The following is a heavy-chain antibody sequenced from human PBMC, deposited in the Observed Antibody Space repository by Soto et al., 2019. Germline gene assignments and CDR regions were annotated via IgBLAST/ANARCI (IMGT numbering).Heavy chain of an antibody. D-gene: IGHD4-17*01. CDR1: GFAFSDYT. CDR3: ARDFDDYGKVDY. V-gene: IGHV3-21*06. CDR2: VSSRGNFI. J-gene: IGHJ4*02. Sequence: GSLRLSCAASGFAFSDYTMKWVRQAPGKGLEWVSSVSSRGNFIYYTDSLKGRFTISRDNAKNSLYLQMTSLRVEDTAVYYCARDFDDYGKVDYWGQGALVTVSS.